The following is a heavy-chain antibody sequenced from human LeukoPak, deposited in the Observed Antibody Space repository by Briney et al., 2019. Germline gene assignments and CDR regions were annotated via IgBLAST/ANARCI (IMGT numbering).Heavy chain of an antibody. Sequence: GGSLRLSCAASGFTFSNYAMIWVRQAPGKGLEWVSIISIPGTATYYADSVKGRFTISKDNSKNTLYLQMNSLRAEDTAVYYCVRDPNWGSGNWGQGTLVTVSS. CDR3: VRDPNWGSGN. CDR2: ISIPGTAT. V-gene: IGHV3-23*01. CDR1: GFTFSNYA. D-gene: IGHD7-27*01. J-gene: IGHJ4*02.